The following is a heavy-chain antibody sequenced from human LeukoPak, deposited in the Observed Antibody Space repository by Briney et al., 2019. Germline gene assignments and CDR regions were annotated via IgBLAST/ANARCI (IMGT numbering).Heavy chain of an antibody. V-gene: IGHV3-23*01. CDR2: ILQSGDTT. D-gene: IGHD2-21*02. Sequence: PGGSLRLSCAASGLTFNNYAMTWVRQAPGKGLEWLSGILQSGDTTYYADSVKGRFTISRDNSKNTLYLQMNSLRVEDTATYYCAKDAIRGDGYWEFDSWGQGTLVTVSS. CDR3: AKDAIRGDGYWEFDS. CDR1: GLTFNNYA. J-gene: IGHJ4*02.